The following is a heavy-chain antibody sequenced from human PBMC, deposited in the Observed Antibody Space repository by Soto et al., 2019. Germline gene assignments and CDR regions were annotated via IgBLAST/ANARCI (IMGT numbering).Heavy chain of an antibody. J-gene: IGHJ6*02. Sequence: QVQLVQSGAEVKKPGSSVKVSCKASGGTFSSYAISWVRQAPGQGLEWMGGINPIFGTANYAQKFQGRVTITADKSTSTAYMELSSLRSEDTAVYYCARDGRVVVVAATPPYYGMDVWGQGTTVTVSS. CDR2: INPIFGTA. CDR1: GGTFSSYA. V-gene: IGHV1-69*06. D-gene: IGHD2-15*01. CDR3: ARDGRVVVVAATPPYYGMDV.